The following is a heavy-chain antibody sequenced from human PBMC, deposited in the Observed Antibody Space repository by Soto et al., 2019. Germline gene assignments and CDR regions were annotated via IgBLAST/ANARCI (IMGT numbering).Heavy chain of an antibody. V-gene: IGHV3-9*01. CDR3: EKGYCSSTSCPIQFDY. CDR2: ISWNSGSI. J-gene: IGHJ4*02. D-gene: IGHD2-2*01. CDR1: GFTFDDYA. Sequence: GGSLRLSCAASGFTFDDYAMHWVRQAPGKGLEWVSGISWNSGSIGYADSVKGRFTISRDNAKNSLYLQMNSLRAEDTALYYCEKGYCSSTSCPIQFDYWGQGTLVTVSS.